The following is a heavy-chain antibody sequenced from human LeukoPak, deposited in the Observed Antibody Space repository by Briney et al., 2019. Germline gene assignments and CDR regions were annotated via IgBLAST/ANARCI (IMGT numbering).Heavy chain of an antibody. Sequence: KSGGSLRLSCAASGFTFSSYAMSWVRQAPGKGLEWVSSISSSSSYIYYADSVKGRFTISRDNAKNSLYLQMNSLRAEDTAVYYCARANDYGAYYFDYWGQGTLVTVSS. CDR1: GFTFSSYA. CDR3: ARANDYGAYYFDY. CDR2: ISSSSSYI. V-gene: IGHV3-21*01. J-gene: IGHJ4*02. D-gene: IGHD4/OR15-4a*01.